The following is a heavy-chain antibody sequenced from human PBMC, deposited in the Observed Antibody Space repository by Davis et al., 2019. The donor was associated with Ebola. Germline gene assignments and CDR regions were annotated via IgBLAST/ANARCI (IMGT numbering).Heavy chain of an antibody. V-gene: IGHV1-2*04. J-gene: IGHJ6*03. CDR3: ARALSATYDYYVDV. Sequence: ASVTVSCMASGYTFIDNYIHWLRQAPGQGPEWMGWINPKSGGTKYAQRFQDWVTMTRDTSITTAYVELSGLTSDDTAIYYCARALSATYDYYVDVWGKGTAVTVSS. CDR2: INPKSGGT. D-gene: IGHD2-8*01. CDR1: GYTFIDNY.